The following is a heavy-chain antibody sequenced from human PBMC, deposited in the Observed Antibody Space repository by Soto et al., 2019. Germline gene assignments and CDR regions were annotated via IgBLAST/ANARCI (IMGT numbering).Heavy chain of an antibody. CDR2: INHSGNT. Sequence: QVQLQQWGAGLLKPSETLSLSCVVYGGSLNSNYWTWVRQPPGKGLEWIGEINHSGNTNYNASLKSRVTIAVDTSKNQFSLNLNSVTAADPAVYYCLSARFDYWSQGTLVTVSS. V-gene: IGHV4-34*01. CDR3: LSARFDY. CDR1: GGSLNSNY. J-gene: IGHJ4*02. D-gene: IGHD6-19*01.